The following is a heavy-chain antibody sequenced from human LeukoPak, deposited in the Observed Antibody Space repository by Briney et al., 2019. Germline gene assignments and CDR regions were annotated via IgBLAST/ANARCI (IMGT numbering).Heavy chain of an antibody. Sequence: GGSLRLSCAASGFTFSSYSMNWVRQAPGKGLEWVSSISSSDTYIYHADSVKGRFTISRDNAKNSLYLQMNSLRVEDTAVYYCARDSSGSSSWVRFDYWGQGTLVTVSS. D-gene: IGHD6-13*01. V-gene: IGHV3-21*01. CDR2: ISSSDTYI. CDR1: GFTFSSYS. J-gene: IGHJ4*02. CDR3: ARDSSGSSSWVRFDY.